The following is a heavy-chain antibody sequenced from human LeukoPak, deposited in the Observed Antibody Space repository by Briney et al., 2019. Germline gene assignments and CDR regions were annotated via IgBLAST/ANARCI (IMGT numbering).Heavy chain of an antibody. CDR2: ITSSSSII. V-gene: IGHV3-48*01. D-gene: IGHD3-22*01. CDR1: GFSFSNYS. CDR3: ATEGSGYNY. J-gene: IGHJ4*02. Sequence: GSLRLSCAASGFSFSNYSMNWVRQAPGKGLEWISYITSSSSIIYYADSVKGRFTISRDNAKNSVYLQMNSLRAEDTAIYYCATEGSGYNYWGQGTLVTVSS.